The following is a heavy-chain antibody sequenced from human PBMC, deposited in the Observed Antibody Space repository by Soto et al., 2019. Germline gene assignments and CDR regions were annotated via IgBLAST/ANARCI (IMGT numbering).Heavy chain of an antibody. V-gene: IGHV1-2*02. CDR2: INPNSGGT. CDR3: ARDRLFLGLEAGGPSNWFDP. CDR1: GYTFTDHY. D-gene: IGHD6-13*01. Sequence: ASVKVSCKASGYTFTDHYIHWVLQAPGQGLEWMGWINPNSGGTNYAQKIQGRVTMAGDTSISTAYMELTRLRSDDTAVYYCARDRLFLGLEAGGPSNWFDPWGQGTLVTVSS. J-gene: IGHJ5*02.